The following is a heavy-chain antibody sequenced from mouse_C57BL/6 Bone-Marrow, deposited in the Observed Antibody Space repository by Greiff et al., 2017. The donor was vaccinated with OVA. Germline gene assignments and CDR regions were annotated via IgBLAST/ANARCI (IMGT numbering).Heavy chain of an antibody. Sequence: VQLQQSGPGLAKPSQTLSLTCSVTGYSITSDYWNWIRKFPGNKLEYMGYISYSGSTYYNPSLKSRISITRDTSKNQYYLQLNSVTTEDTATYYCARYQYYYGSSPSYWYFDVWGTGTTVTVSS. CDR2: ISYSGST. CDR1: GYSITSDY. V-gene: IGHV3-8*01. CDR3: ARYQYYYGSSPSYWYFDV. J-gene: IGHJ1*03. D-gene: IGHD1-1*01.